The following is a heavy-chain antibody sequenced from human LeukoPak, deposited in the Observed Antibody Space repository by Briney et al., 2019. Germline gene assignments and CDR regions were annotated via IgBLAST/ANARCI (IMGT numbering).Heavy chain of an antibody. Sequence: GGSLRLSCAASGFTFSSHSMNWVRQAPGKGLEWVSSISPSGNYIYYADSVEGRFTISRDNAKNSLYLQMNSLRAEDTAVYYCARDLGAFDIWGQGTMVTVSS. V-gene: IGHV3-21*01. J-gene: IGHJ3*02. CDR1: GFTFSSHS. D-gene: IGHD7-27*01. CDR3: ARDLGAFDI. CDR2: ISPSGNYI.